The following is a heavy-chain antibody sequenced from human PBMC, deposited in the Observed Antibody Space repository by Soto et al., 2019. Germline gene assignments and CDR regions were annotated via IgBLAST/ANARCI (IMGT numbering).Heavy chain of an antibody. D-gene: IGHD3-3*02. CDR2: IDPSDSFT. CDR3: ARQNISPHFKVLMGLDV. Sequence: GESLKISCKGSGHSLTNYWITWVRQMPGKGLEWMGRIDPSDSFTNYSPSFQGHVSLSADRSISTAYLQWGSLKASDTAIYYCARQNISPHFKVLMGLDVWGQGTKVTVSS. CDR1: GHSLTNYW. V-gene: IGHV5-10-1*01. J-gene: IGHJ6*02.